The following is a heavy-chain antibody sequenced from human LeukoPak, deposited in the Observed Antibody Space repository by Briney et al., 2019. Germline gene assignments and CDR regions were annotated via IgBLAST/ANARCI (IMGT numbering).Heavy chain of an antibody. Sequence: SETLSLTCTVSGGSISSSDYYWAWIRRPPGKGLEWLGSIYYSGTTYYKPSLKSRVTISVDTSKNQFSLKLSSVTAADTAVYYCASYMVRGPYHFDYWGQGTLVSVSS. CDR1: GGSISSSDYY. V-gene: IGHV4-39*01. D-gene: IGHD3-10*01. J-gene: IGHJ4*02. CDR3: ASYMVRGPYHFDY. CDR2: IYYSGTT.